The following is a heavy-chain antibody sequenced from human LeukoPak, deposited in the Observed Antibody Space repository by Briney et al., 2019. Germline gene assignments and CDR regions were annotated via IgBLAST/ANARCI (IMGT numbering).Heavy chain of an antibody. CDR3: ARHRVLSTAMVTGDWFDP. CDR2: IYPGDFDT. V-gene: IGHV5-51*01. D-gene: IGHD5-18*01. CDR1: GYSFTSYW. Sequence: GESLKISCKGSGYSFTSYWIGWVRQMPGKGLEWMGIIYPGDFDTRYSPSFQGQVTISADKSISTAYLQWSSLKASDTAMYYCARHRVLSTAMVTGDWFDPWGQGTLVTVSS. J-gene: IGHJ5*02.